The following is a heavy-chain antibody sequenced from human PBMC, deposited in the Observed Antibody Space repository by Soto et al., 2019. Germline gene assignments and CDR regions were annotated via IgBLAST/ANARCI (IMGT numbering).Heavy chain of an antibody. Sequence: SETLSLTCTVSGGSVSSYYWSWIRQPPGKGLEWIGYIYYSGSTNYNPSLKSRVTISVDTSKNQFSLKLSSVTAADTAVYYCATGYYDFWSGYRKAFDIWGQGTMVTVSS. D-gene: IGHD3-3*01. CDR3: ATGYYDFWSGYRKAFDI. J-gene: IGHJ3*02. V-gene: IGHV4-59*02. CDR2: IYYSGST. CDR1: GGSVSSYY.